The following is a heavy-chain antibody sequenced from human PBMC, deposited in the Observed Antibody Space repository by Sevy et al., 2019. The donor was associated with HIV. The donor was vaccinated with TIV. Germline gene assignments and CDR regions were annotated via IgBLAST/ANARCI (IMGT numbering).Heavy chain of an antibody. D-gene: IGHD2-8*01. V-gene: IGHV3-23*01. Sequence: GGSLRLSCAASGFTFNIYSMSWVRQTPGKGLEWVAILSFGGGRKNHVDSVKGRFTMSRDDSKNAVYLQMNNLRVEDTDIYYCAREGCTKPHDYWGQGTLVTVSS. CDR3: AREGCTKPHDY. J-gene: IGHJ4*02. CDR2: LSFGGGRK. CDR1: GFTFNIYS.